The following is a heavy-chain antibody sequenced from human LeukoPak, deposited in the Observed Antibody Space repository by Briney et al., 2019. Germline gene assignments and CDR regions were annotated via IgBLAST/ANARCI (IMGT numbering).Heavy chain of an antibody. D-gene: IGHD2-21*02. V-gene: IGHV3-23*01. CDR3: AKYGVTNLLYYYYYMDV. CDR2: ISGSGGST. CDR1: GFTFSSYW. Sequence: GGSLRLSCAASGFTFSSYWMSWVRQAPGKGLEWVSAISGSGGSTYYADSVKGRFTISRDNSKNTLYPQMNSLRAEDTAVYYCAKYGVTNLLYYYYYMDVWGKGTTVTVSS. J-gene: IGHJ6*03.